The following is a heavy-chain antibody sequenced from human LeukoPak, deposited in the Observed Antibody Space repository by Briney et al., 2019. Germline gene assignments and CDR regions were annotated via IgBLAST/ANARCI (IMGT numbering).Heavy chain of an antibody. J-gene: IGHJ5*02. CDR2: INPNSGGT. CDR3: ARGEGDGSESSNWFDP. D-gene: IGHD3-10*01. CDR1: GYTFTGYY. Sequence: ASVKVSCKASGYTFTGYYMHWVRQAPGQGLEWMGWINPNSGGTNYAQKFQGRVTMTRDTSISTAYMELSRLRSDDTAVYYCARGEGDGSESSNWFDPWGQGTLVTVSS. V-gene: IGHV1-2*02.